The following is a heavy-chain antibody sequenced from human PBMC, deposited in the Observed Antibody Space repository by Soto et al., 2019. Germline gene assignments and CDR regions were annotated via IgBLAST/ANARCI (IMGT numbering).Heavy chain of an antibody. D-gene: IGHD3-10*01. Sequence: LSLTCTVSGGSISSYYWSWIRQPPGKGLEWIGYIYYSGSTNYNPSLKSRVTISVDTSKNQFSLKLSSVTAADTAVYYCARDGPVVYGSGSYYNAIDYWGQGTLVTVSS. CDR3: ARDGPVVYGSGSYYNAIDY. CDR1: GGSISSYY. V-gene: IGHV4-59*01. J-gene: IGHJ4*02. CDR2: IYYSGST.